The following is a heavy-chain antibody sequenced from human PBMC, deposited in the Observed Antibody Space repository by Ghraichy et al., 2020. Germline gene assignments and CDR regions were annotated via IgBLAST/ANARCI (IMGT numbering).Heavy chain of an antibody. V-gene: IGHV1-69*13. J-gene: IGHJ6*03. Sequence: SVKVSCKVSGGSFSNFGISWVRQAPGQGIEWLGWIIPAFGTTDYAQRFQGRVLITADESTASAYMELSTLTSEDTAVYYCARDAGDHLPQFYLYSFMDVRSEGTAGTVSS. D-gene: IGHD3-10*01. CDR1: GGSFSNFG. CDR3: ARDAGDHLPQFYLYSFMDV. CDR2: IIPAFGTT.